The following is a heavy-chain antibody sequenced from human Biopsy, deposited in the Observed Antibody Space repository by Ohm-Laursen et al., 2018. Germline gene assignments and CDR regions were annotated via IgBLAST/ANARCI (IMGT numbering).Heavy chain of an antibody. CDR1: GFRFDDYA. J-gene: IGHJ6*02. Sequence: SLRLSCSASGFRFDDYAMHWVRQRPGKGLEWVSGISWTSRNVGYADSVKGRFTITRGNAKKSLYLQMNSLRPKDTALYYCARDRGQNYYDSTGYYNGMDVWGQGTTVTVAS. CDR2: ISWTSRNV. D-gene: IGHD3-22*01. CDR3: ARDRGQNYYDSTGYYNGMDV. V-gene: IGHV3-9*01.